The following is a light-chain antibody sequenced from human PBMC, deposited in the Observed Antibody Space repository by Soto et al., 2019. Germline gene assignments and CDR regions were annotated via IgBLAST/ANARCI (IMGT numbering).Light chain of an antibody. CDR2: WAS. J-gene: IGKJ1*01. Sequence: DIVMTQSPDSLAVALGERATINCNSSQSVLYSSSNKNTLAWYQQKPGQPPKLLIYWASTRESGIPDRFSGSGSGTDFTLTISSLQAEDVAVYYCQQYYGTPWTFGQGTKVEIK. CDR3: QQYYGTPWT. V-gene: IGKV4-1*01. CDR1: QSVLYSSSNKNT.